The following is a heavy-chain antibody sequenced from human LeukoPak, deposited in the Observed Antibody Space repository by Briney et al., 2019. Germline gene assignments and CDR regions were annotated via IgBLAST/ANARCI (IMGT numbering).Heavy chain of an antibody. D-gene: IGHD1-26*01. CDR3: AGGRMGRYYDH. CDR1: GTAISSYF. V-gene: IGHV4-59*08. J-gene: IGHJ4*02. Sequence: SETLSLTCTISGTAISSYFWNWIRQSPAKGLEWIGYFYHIGGTSYNPSLRSRVTISVDSSQKKFSLQVTSVTAADTAIYYCAGGRMGRYYDHWGQGTLVAVSS. CDR2: FYHIGGT.